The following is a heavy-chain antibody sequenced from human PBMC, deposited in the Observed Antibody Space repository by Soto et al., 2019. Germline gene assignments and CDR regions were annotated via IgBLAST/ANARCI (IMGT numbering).Heavy chain of an antibody. D-gene: IGHD5-18*01. Sequence: RASVKVSCKASGGTFSSYAISWVRQAPGQGLEWMGGIIPISGTANYAQKFQGRVTITADESTSTAYMELSSLRSEDTAVYYCARDFNSEKSLYFDYWGRGTLVTVSS. J-gene: IGHJ4*02. CDR3: ARDFNSEKSLYFDY. CDR1: GGTFSSYA. CDR2: IIPISGTA. V-gene: IGHV1-69*13.